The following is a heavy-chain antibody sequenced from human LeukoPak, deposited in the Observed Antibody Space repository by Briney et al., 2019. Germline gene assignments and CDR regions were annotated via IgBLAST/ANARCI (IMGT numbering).Heavy chain of an antibody. V-gene: IGHV4-59*01. CDR2: IYYSGST. CDR1: GGSISSYY. Sequence: PSETLSLTCTVSGGSISSYYWSWIRQPPGKGLEWIGYIYYSGSTNYNPSLKSRVTISVDTSKNQFSLKLSSVTAADTAVYYCARAPDRYYYDSSGGGYHYYYMDVWGKGTTVTVSS. D-gene: IGHD3-22*01. CDR3: ARAPDRYYYDSSGGGYHYYYMDV. J-gene: IGHJ6*03.